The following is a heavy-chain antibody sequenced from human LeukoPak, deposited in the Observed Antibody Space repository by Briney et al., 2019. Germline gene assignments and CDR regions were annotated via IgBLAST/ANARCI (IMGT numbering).Heavy chain of an antibody. CDR2: IRSKAYGGTT. CDR3: TRFGGSGSFDY. V-gene: IGHV3-49*03. Sequence: PGGSLRLSCTASGFTFCDYAMSWFRQAPGKGLEWVGFIRSKAYGGTTEYAASVKGRFTISRDDSKSIAYPQMNSLKTEDTAVYYCTRFGGSGSFDYWGQGTLVTVSS. J-gene: IGHJ4*02. CDR1: GFTFCDYA. D-gene: IGHD3-10*01.